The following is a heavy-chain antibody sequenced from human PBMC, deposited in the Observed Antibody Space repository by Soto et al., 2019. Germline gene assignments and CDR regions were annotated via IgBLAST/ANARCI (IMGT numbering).Heavy chain of an antibody. D-gene: IGHD3-22*01. CDR3: ARDWGYYNASRGYLGYDD. Sequence: SVKVSCKASGGTFSSYAISWVRQAPGQGRDWMGGSIPIFGTANYAQKFQGRLTITADESTTTAYMELSSLRSEDTAVYYRARDWGYYNASRGYLGYDDWG. CDR2: SIPIFGTA. V-gene: IGHV1-69*13. CDR1: GGTFSSYA. J-gene: IGHJ6*01.